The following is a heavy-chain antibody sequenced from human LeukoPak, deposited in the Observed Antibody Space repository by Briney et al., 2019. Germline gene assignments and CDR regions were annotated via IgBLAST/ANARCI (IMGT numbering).Heavy chain of an antibody. V-gene: IGHV3-23*01. CDR3: ARGGTNYYYMDV. Sequence: PGRSLRLSCAASGFTFSNYAMSWVRQAPGKGLEWVSALSGSGDRTFYVDSVKGRFTVSRDNSKNTLYLQMDSLRVDDTALYYYARGGTNYYYMDVWGNGTTVTVSS. CDR1: GFTFSNYA. J-gene: IGHJ6*03. CDR2: LSGSGDRT.